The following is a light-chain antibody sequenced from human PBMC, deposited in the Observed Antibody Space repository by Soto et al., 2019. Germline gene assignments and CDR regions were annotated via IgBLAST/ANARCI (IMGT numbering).Light chain of an antibody. CDR2: GAS. J-gene: IGKJ3*01. V-gene: IGKV3-20*01. Sequence: EIVLTQSPGTLTLSPGERATLSCRASQSVSSTYLAWYQQKPGQAPRLLIYGASSRATGIPDRFSGSGSGTDFTLTISRLEPEDFAVYYCQQCGSSPPFTFGPGTKVDIK. CDR3: QQCGSSPPFT. CDR1: QSVSSTY.